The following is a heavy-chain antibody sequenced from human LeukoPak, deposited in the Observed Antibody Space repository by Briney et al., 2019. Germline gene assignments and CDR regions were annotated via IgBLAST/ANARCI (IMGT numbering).Heavy chain of an antibody. J-gene: IGHJ4*02. CDR2: IKQDGTEK. V-gene: IGHV3-7*01. Sequence: GESLRLSCAASGFTFTTYWMSWVRQAPGKGLEWVANIKQDGTEKYYVDSVKGRFTISRDNAKNSLYLQMNSLRVEDTAVYYCAKAGMTRFDYWGQGIMVTVSS. D-gene: IGHD1-20*01. CDR3: AKAGMTRFDY. CDR1: GFTFTTYW.